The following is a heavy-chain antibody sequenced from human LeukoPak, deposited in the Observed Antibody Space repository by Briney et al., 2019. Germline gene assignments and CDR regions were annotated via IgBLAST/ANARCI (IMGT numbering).Heavy chain of an antibody. Sequence: ASVKVSCKASGYTFTSYDINWVRQATGQGLEWMGWMNPNSGNTGYARKFQGRVTMTRNTSISTAYMELSSLRSEDTAVYYCARGRIAARGNWFDPWGQGTLVTVSS. CDR3: ARGRIAARGNWFDP. CDR1: GYTFTSYD. D-gene: IGHD6-6*01. J-gene: IGHJ5*02. V-gene: IGHV1-8*01. CDR2: MNPNSGNT.